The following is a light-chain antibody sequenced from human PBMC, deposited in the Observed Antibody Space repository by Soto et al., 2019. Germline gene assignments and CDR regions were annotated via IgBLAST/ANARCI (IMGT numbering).Light chain of an antibody. J-gene: IGKJ5*01. CDR2: LGS. CDR1: QSLLHKSGYNY. Sequence: DIVMTQSPLSLPVTPGEPASISCRSSQSLLHKSGYNYLDWYLQKPGQSPQVLIYLGSNRASGVPDRFSGSGSGTDFTLKISRVEAEDVGVYYCMQALQTPPTFGQGTRLEIK. CDR3: MQALQTPPT. V-gene: IGKV2-28*01.